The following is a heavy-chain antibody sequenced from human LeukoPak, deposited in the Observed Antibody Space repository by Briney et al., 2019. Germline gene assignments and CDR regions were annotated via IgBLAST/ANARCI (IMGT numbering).Heavy chain of an antibody. V-gene: IGHV3-23*01. CDR1: GFTFSSYA. Sequence: GGFLRLSCAASGFTFSSYAMSWVRQAPGKGLEWVSAISGSGVSTFYADSVKGRFTISRDNSKNTLYLQMNSLRAEDTAVYYCAKALGGSSGYSTNFDYWGQGTLVTVSS. CDR3: AKALGGSSGYSTNFDY. CDR2: ISGSGVST. J-gene: IGHJ4*02. D-gene: IGHD3-22*01.